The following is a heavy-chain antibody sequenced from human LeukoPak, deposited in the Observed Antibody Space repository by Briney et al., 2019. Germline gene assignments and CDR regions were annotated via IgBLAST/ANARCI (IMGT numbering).Heavy chain of an antibody. V-gene: IGHV4-31*03. Sequence: SETLFLTCTVSGGSISSGGDYWTWIRQHPGKGLEWIGYISYSGSTYYSPSLQSRVTISVDTSRSQFSLNLSSVTAADTAVYYCARDKELQRAYYYGLDVWGQGTTVTVSS. J-gene: IGHJ6*02. D-gene: IGHD1-7*01. CDR1: GGSISSGGDY. CDR3: ARDKELQRAYYYGLDV. CDR2: ISYSGST.